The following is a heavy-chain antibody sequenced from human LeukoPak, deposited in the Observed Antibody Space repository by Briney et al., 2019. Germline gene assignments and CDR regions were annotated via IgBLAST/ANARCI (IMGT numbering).Heavy chain of an antibody. V-gene: IGHV4-39*01. Sequence: SETLSLTCTVSGGSISSSSYYWGWIRQPPGKGLEWIGSIYYSGSTYYHPSLKSRLTISVDTSKNQFSLKLSSVTAADTAVYYCASLHTPGYFDYWGQGTLVTVSS. CDR2: IYYSGST. CDR1: GGSISSSSYY. CDR3: ASLHTPGYFDY. D-gene: IGHD1-14*01. J-gene: IGHJ4*02.